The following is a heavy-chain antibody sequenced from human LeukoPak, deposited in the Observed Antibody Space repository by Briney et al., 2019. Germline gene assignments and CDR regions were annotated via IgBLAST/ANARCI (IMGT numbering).Heavy chain of an antibody. J-gene: IGHJ4*02. CDR3: AKDFYSGTHFTAVDYFDY. CDR2: ISGGGSST. Sequence: GGSLRLSCAASGFTFSSYAMSWVRQALGKGLEWVSAISGGGSSTYYADSVKGRFTISRDNSKNTLYLQMNSLRAEDTAVYYCAKDFYSGTHFTAVDYFDYWGQGTLVTVSS. D-gene: IGHD3-10*01. V-gene: IGHV3-23*01. CDR1: GFTFSSYA.